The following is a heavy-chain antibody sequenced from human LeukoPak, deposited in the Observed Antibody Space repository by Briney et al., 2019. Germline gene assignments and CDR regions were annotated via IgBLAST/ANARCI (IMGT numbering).Heavy chain of an antibody. CDR3: AGLIVATRNVLDY. Sequence: PSETLSLTCTLSGGSISSSSYYWGWIRQPPGRGLEWFGSIYYSGSTYYNPSLKSRVTISVDTSKNQFSLKLSSVTAADTAVYYCAGLIVATRNVLDYWGQGTLVTVSS. J-gene: IGHJ4*02. CDR2: IYYSGST. CDR1: GGSISSSSYY. V-gene: IGHV4-39*01. D-gene: IGHD5-12*01.